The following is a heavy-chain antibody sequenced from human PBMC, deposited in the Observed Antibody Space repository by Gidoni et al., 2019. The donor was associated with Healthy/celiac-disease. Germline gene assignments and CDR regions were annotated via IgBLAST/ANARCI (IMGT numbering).Heavy chain of an antibody. D-gene: IGHD6-6*01. Sequence: EVQLVESGGGLVKPGGSLRLSCAASGSTFSSYSMNWVRQAPGKGLEWVSSISSSSSYIYYADSVKGRFTISRDNAKNSLYLQMNSLRAEDTAVYYCAREEYSSSYYYYGMDVWGQGTTVTVSS. CDR2: ISSSSSYI. CDR1: GSTFSSYS. J-gene: IGHJ6*02. CDR3: AREEYSSSYYYYGMDV. V-gene: IGHV3-21*01.